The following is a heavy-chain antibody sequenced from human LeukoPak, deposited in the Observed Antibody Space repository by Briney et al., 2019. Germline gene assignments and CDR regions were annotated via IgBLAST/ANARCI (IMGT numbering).Heavy chain of an antibody. V-gene: IGHV3-48*04. CDR2: ISSSGSTI. CDR3: ATNIAVAGRSLDY. D-gene: IGHD6-19*01. Sequence: GGSLRLSCAASGFTLSTYSMNWVRQAPGKGLEWVSYISSSGSTIYYADSVKGRFTISRDNAKNSLYLQMNSLRAEDTAVYYCATNIAVAGRSLDYWGQGTLVTVSS. CDR1: GFTLSTYS. J-gene: IGHJ4*02.